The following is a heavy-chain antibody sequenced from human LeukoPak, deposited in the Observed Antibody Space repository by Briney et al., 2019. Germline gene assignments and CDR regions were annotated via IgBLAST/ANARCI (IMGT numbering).Heavy chain of an antibody. Sequence: PGGSLRLSCAASGFTVSSKYMSWVRQAPGKGLGWVSVIYSGGSTYYADSVKGRFTISRDNSKNTLYLQMNSLRAEDTAVYYCARSDIVVVPAPEYYFDYWGQGTLVTVSS. D-gene: IGHD2-2*01. V-gene: IGHV3-66*01. CDR1: GFTVSSKY. CDR3: ARSDIVVVPAPEYYFDY. J-gene: IGHJ4*02. CDR2: IYSGGST.